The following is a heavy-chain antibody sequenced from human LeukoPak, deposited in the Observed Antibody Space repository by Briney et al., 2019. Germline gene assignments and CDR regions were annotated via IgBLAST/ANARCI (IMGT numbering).Heavy chain of an antibody. D-gene: IGHD5-18*01. J-gene: IGHJ4*02. CDR1: GFTVSSHY. Sequence: GGSLRLSCAASGFTVSSHYMNWVRQAPGTGLEWVSVIYGGSDTYYADSVKGRFTISRDNSKDTLYLQMNSLRAEDTAVYYCARGTRGYSYGRFDSRGQGTLVTVSS. V-gene: IGHV3-53*01. CDR3: ARGTRGYSYGRFDS. CDR2: IYGGSDT.